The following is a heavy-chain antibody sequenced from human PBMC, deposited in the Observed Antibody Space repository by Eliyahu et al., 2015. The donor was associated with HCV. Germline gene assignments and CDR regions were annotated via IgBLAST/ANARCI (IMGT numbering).Heavy chain of an antibody. CDR1: GYSFGSYW. CDR3: ARRSDGLDL. J-gene: IGHJ3*01. CDR2: IXPDNSDT. V-gene: IGHV5-51*01. Sequence: EVQLVQSGAEVKKPGESLXISCQXXGYSFGSYWIGWVRQMSGRDLEWLGIIXPDNSDTKYNPSFQGQVTISADRSINTVYLQWNSLKASDSAIFFCARRSDGLDLWGQGTMVTVSS.